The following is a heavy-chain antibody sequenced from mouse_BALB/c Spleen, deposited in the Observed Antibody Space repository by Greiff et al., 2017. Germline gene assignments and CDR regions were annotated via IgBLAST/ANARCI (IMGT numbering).Heavy chain of an antibody. CDR1: GYSITSDYA. CDR3: ARFHYYGRDY. Sequence: EVKLMESGPGLVKPSQSLSLTCTVTGYSITSDYAWNWIRQFPGNKLEWMGYISYSGSTSYNPSLKSRISITRDTSKNQFFLQLNSVTTEDTATYYCARFHYYGRDYWGQGTTLTVSS. D-gene: IGHD1-2*01. CDR2: ISYSGST. V-gene: IGHV3-2*02. J-gene: IGHJ2*01.